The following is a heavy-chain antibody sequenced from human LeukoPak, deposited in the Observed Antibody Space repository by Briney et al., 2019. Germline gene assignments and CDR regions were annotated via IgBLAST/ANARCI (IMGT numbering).Heavy chain of an antibody. CDR3: ATRSSYFDY. CDR2: ISGSGGST. J-gene: IGHJ4*02. V-gene: IGHV3-23*01. Sequence: GGSLRLSCAASGFTFSNYAMSWVRQAPGKGLEWVSAISGSGGSTYYADSVKGRFTISRDNSKDTLYLQMNSLRAEDTGVYYCATRSSYFDYWGQGTLVTVSS. CDR1: GFTFSNYA.